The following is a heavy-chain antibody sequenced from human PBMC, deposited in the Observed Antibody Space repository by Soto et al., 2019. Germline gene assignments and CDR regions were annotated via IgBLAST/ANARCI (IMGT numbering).Heavy chain of an antibody. CDR1: GITFSSYA. J-gene: IGHJ4*02. CDR2: ISAGGGST. CDR3: ARHLSLYSSSSIDY. Sequence: GSLRLSCAASGITFSSYAMSWVRQAPGKGLQWVSSISAGGGSTYYADSVRGHFTVSRDNSKGTLYLQMNILRDEDTAIYYCARHLSLYSSSSIDYWGQGTLVTVSS. D-gene: IGHD6-6*01. V-gene: IGHV3-23*01.